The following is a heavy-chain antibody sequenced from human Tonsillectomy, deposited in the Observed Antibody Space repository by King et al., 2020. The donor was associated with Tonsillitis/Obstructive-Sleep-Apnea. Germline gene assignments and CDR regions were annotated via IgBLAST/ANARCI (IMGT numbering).Heavy chain of an antibody. CDR1: GGSISSYY. V-gene: IGHV4-59*01. Sequence: QLQESGPGLVKPSETLSLTCTVSGGSISSYYWSWIRQPPGKGLECIGYIYYSGGTNYNPSLKSRVTISVDTSKNHFSLKLSSVTAADTAVYYCAREVAVMNAFDIWGPGTMVTVSS. CDR3: AREVAVMNAFDI. D-gene: IGHD2-15*01. CDR2: IYYSGGT. J-gene: IGHJ3*02.